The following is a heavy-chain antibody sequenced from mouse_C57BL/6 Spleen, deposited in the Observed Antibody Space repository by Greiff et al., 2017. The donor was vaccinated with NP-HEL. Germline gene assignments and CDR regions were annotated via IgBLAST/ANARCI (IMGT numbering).Heavy chain of an antibody. Sequence: QVQLKESGAELVRPGTSVKVSCKASGYAFTNYLIEWVKQRPGQGLEWIGVINPGSGGTKYNEKFKGKATLTADKSSSTAYMQLSSLTSEYSAVYFCAREGTAQASYAMDYWGQGTSVTVSS. D-gene: IGHD3-2*02. CDR1: GYAFTNYL. J-gene: IGHJ4*01. CDR3: AREGTAQASYAMDY. CDR2: INPGSGGT. V-gene: IGHV1-54*01.